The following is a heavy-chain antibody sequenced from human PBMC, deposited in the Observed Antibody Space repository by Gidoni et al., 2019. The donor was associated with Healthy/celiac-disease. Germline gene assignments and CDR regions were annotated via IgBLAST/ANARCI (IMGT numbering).Heavy chain of an antibody. CDR1: GFPFSDYY. V-gene: IGHV3-11*01. Sequence: QVQLVESGGGLVKPGGSLRLSCAASGFPFSDYYMSWIRQAPGKGLEWVSYISSSGSTIYYADSVKGRFTISRDNAKNSLYLQMNSLRAEDTAVYYCARGPPLGYCSSTSCAEHWFDPWGQGTLVTVSS. CDR3: ARGPPLGYCSSTSCAEHWFDP. D-gene: IGHD2-2*01. CDR2: ISSSGSTI. J-gene: IGHJ5*02.